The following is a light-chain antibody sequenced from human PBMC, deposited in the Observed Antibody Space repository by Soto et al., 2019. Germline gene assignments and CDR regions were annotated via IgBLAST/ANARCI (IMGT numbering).Light chain of an antibody. V-gene: IGKV1-9*01. CDR2: AAS. CDR3: QQLNSYPRT. CDR1: QGISSY. J-gene: IGKJ1*01. Sequence: QLTQSPSSLSASVGDRVTITCRASQGISSYLAWYQQKPGKAPKLLIYAASTLQSGVPSRFIGSRSGTEFTLTVCSLQPEDFATYYCQQLNSYPRTFGQGTKVEIK.